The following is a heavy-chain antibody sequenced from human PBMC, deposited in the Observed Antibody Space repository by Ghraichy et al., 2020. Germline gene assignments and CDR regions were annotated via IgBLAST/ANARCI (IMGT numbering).Heavy chain of an antibody. CDR2: IYYSGST. Sequence: SETLYLTCTVSGGSISSYYWSWIRQPPGKGLEWIGYIYYSGSTNYNPSLKSRVTISVDTSKNQFSLKLSSVTAADTAVYYCARELFGPNDYWGQGTLVTVSS. CDR3: ARELFGPNDY. D-gene: IGHD3-10*01. V-gene: IGHV4-59*01. CDR1: GGSISSYY. J-gene: IGHJ4*02.